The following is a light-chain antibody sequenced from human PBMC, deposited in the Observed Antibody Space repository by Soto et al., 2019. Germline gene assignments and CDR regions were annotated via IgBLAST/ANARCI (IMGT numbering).Light chain of an antibody. Sequence: QSALTQPPSASGSPGQSVTISCTGTSSDVGGYKYVSWYQQHPGKAPKLMIYEVSKRPSGVPDRFSGSKSGNTASLTVSGLQAEDEADYYRSSYAGSNIRVFGGGTKLTVL. J-gene: IGLJ3*02. V-gene: IGLV2-8*01. CDR3: SSYAGSNIRV. CDR2: EVS. CDR1: SSDVGGYKY.